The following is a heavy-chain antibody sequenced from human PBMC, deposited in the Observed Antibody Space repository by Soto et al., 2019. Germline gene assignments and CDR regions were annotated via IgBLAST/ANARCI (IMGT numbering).Heavy chain of an antibody. J-gene: IGHJ3*02. Sequence: QVQLVQSGAEVKKPGSSVKVSCKASGGTFSSYAISWVRQAPGQGLEWMGGIIPIFGTANYAQKFQGRVTITADKSTSTAYMELSSLRSEDTAVYYCARASVVPAAIPPARAFGIWGQGTMVTVSS. D-gene: IGHD2-2*02. CDR3: ARASVVPAAIPPARAFGI. V-gene: IGHV1-69*06. CDR1: GGTFSSYA. CDR2: IIPIFGTA.